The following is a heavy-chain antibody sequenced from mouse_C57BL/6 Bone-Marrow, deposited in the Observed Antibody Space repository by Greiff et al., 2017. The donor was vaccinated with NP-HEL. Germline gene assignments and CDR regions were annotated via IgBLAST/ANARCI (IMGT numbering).Heavy chain of an antibody. Sequence: EVKVEESGGGLVKPGGSLKLSCAASGFTFSSYTMSWVRQTPEKRLEWVATISGGGGNTYYPDSVKGRFTISRDNAKNTLYLQMSSLRSEDTALYYCARRGYYYPGYFDYWGQGTTLTVSS. CDR3: ARRGYYYPGYFDY. CDR1: GFTFSSYT. CDR2: ISGGGGNT. J-gene: IGHJ2*01. D-gene: IGHD1-1*01. V-gene: IGHV5-9*01.